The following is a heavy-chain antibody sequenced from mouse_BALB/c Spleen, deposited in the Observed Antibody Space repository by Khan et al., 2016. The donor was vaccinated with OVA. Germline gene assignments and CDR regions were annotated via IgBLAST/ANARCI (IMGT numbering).Heavy chain of an antibody. V-gene: IGHV1-7*01. D-gene: IGHD2-10*02. CDR1: GYTFNTFW. J-gene: IGHJ3*01. CDR2: INPSTGYI. Sequence: VQLQQSGAELAKPGASVKMSCKASGYTFNTFWMHWIKQRPGQGLEWIGYINPSTGYIEYNQKFKDKATLTTDKSSSTAYIQLNSLTYDDSAVYYCTRRGRYGIFAYWGQGTLVTVSA. CDR3: TRRGRYGIFAY.